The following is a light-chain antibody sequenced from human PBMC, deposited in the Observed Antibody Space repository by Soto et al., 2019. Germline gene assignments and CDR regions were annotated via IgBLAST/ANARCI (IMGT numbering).Light chain of an antibody. J-gene: IGLJ1*01. CDR1: SSDVGASNY. Sequence: QSALTQPASVSGSPGQSITISCTGTSSDVGASNYVSWYQQHPGKVPKLIIYEVSNRPSGVSDRFSGSKSGNTASLTISGLQAEDEGDYYCNSYTTSSARVFGTGTKVTV. CDR2: EVS. V-gene: IGLV2-14*01. CDR3: NSYTTSSARV.